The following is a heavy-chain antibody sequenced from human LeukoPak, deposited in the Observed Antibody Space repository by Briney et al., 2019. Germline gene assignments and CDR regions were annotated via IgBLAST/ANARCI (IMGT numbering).Heavy chain of an antibody. Sequence: PGGSLRLSCATPGFTFSVYWMYWVRQAPGKGLVWVSRISSDGSSTTYADSVKGRFTMSRDNAKNTLYLQMSSLSAEDTAVYYCARDRGAPDSFDLWGLGTMVTVSS. CDR2: ISSDGSST. CDR3: ARDRGAPDSFDL. J-gene: IGHJ3*01. D-gene: IGHD3-10*01. V-gene: IGHV3-74*01. CDR1: GFTFSVYW.